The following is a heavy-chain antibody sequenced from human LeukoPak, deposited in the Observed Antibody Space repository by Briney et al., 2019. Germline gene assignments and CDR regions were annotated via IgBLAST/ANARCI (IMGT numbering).Heavy chain of an antibody. CDR2: ISGSGGST. V-gene: IGHV3-23*01. CDR3: AKGGPTGDYVWGSYRPFYYFDN. CDR1: GFTFSSYA. D-gene: IGHD3-16*02. Sequence: PGGSLRLSCAASGFTFSSYAMSWVRQAPGKGLEWVSAISGSGGSTYYADSVRGRFTISRDTSRNTLYLQMNSLRAEDTAVYYCAKGGPTGDYVWGSYRPFYYFDNWGQGTLVTVSS. J-gene: IGHJ4*02.